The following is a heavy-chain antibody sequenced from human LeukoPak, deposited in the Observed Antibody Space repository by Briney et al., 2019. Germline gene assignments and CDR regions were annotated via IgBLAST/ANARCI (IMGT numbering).Heavy chain of an antibody. D-gene: IGHD3-9*01. Sequence: GGSLRLSCAASGFTFSSYGMHWVRQAPGKGLEWVAFIRYDGSNKYYADSVKGRFTISRDNSKNTLYLQMNSLRAEDTGVYYCAKDSFHSGHYDILTGDDAFDIWGQGTMVTVSS. CDR2: IRYDGSNK. CDR3: AKDSFHSGHYDILTGDDAFDI. J-gene: IGHJ3*02. CDR1: GFTFSSYG. V-gene: IGHV3-30*02.